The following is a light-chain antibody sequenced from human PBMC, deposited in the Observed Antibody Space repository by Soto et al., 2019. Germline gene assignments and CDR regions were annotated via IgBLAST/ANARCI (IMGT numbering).Light chain of an antibody. V-gene: IGLV2-14*03. Sequence: QSALTQPASVSGSPGQSITISCSGTSSDIGSYNHVAWYQQFPGKSPKLMIYAVSDRPSGVSPRFSGSKSGNTASLTISGLQAEDEADYYCSSYTSSITRYVFGAGTKVTV. CDR1: SSDIGSYNH. CDR2: AVS. CDR3: SSYTSSITRYV. J-gene: IGLJ1*01.